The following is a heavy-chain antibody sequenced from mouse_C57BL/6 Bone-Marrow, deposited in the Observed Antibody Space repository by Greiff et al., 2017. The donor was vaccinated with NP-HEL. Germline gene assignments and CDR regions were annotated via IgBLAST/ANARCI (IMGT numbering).Heavy chain of an antibody. J-gene: IGHJ4*01. CDR3: ARGLELVP. V-gene: IGHV5-17*01. D-gene: IGHD4-1*01. CDR1: GFTFSDYG. Sequence: EVHLVESGGGLVKPGGSLKLSCAASGFTFSDYGMHWVRQAPEKGLEWVAYISSGSSTIYYADTVKGRFTLSRDNAKNTLFLQMTSLMSEDTAMYYCARGLELVPWGQGTSVTVSS. CDR2: ISSGSSTI.